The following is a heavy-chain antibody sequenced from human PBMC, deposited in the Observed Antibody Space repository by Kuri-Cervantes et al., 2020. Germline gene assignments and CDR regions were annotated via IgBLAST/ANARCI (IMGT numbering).Heavy chain of an antibody. CDR2: FDPEDGET. Sequence: ASVKVSCKVSGYTLTELSMHWVRQAPGKGLEWMGGFDPEDGETIYAQKFQGRVTMTEDTSTDTAYMELSRLRSDDTAVYYCARDAVAGTGGPNAFDIWGQGTMVTVSS. CDR1: GYTLTELS. V-gene: IGHV1-24*01. D-gene: IGHD6-19*01. CDR3: ARDAVAGTGGPNAFDI. J-gene: IGHJ3*02.